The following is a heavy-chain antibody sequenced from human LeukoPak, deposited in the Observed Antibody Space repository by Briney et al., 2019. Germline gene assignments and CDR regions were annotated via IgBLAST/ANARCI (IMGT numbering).Heavy chain of an antibody. J-gene: IGHJ4*02. Sequence: SETLSLTCAVYGGSFSGYYWSWIRQPPGKGLEWIGEINHSGSTNYNPSLKSRVTISVDTSKNQFSLKLSSVTAADTAVYYCARSSDYVWGSYRYRLDYWGQGTLVTVSS. CDR2: INHSGST. CDR3: ARSSDYVWGSYRYRLDY. D-gene: IGHD3-16*02. CDR1: GGSFSGYY. V-gene: IGHV4-34*01.